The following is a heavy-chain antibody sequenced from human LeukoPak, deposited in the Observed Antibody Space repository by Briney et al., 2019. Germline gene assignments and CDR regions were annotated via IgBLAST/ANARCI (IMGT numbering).Heavy chain of an antibody. D-gene: IGHD4-17*01. CDR3: ARGRSDYGDH. J-gene: IGHJ5*02. V-gene: IGHV4-61*02. Sequence: PSQTLSLTCTVSGGSISSGSYHWSCIRQPAGKGLEWIGRIFTSGSTYYNPFLKSRVTISVATSKNQFSLKLSSVTAADTAVYYCARGRSDYGDHWGQGILVTVSS. CDR1: GGSISSGSYH. CDR2: IFTSGST.